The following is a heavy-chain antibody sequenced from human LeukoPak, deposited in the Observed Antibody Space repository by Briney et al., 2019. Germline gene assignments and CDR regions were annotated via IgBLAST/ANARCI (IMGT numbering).Heavy chain of an antibody. V-gene: IGHV4-4*02. CDR3: ARVAVAGTIDY. J-gene: IGHJ4*02. CDR1: GGSISSSNW. D-gene: IGHD6-19*01. CDR2: IYHSGST. Sequence: ASETLSLTCAVSGGSISSSNWWSWVRQPPGKGLEWIGEIYHSGSTNYNPSPKSRVTISVDKSKNQFSPKLSSATAADTAVYYCARVAVAGTIDYWGQGTLVTVSS.